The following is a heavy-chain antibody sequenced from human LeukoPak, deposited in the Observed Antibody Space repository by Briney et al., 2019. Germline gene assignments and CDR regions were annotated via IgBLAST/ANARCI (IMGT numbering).Heavy chain of an antibody. V-gene: IGHV4-38-2*02. CDR2: IYHSGST. D-gene: IGHD3/OR15-3a*01. CDR3: ARQTGSGLFILP. Sequence: SETLSLTCSVSGYSITSGYFWGWIRQPPGKGLEWIGSIYHSGSTYYNPSLKSRVTISLDTSKNQFSLKLSSVTAADTAVYYCARQTGSGLFILPGGQGTLVTVSS. CDR1: GYSITSGYF. J-gene: IGHJ4*02.